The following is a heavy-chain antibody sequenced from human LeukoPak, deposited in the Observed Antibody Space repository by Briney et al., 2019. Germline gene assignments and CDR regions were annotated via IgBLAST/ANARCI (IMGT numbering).Heavy chain of an antibody. CDR1: GYTFTSYH. J-gene: IGHJ4*02. D-gene: IGHD2-21*01. V-gene: IGHV1-46*01. CDR2: INLSGGST. CDR3: ARGCGGDCYKSFDY. Sequence: ASVKVSCKASGYTFTSYHMHWVRQAPGQGLEWMGKINLSGGSTTYAQKFQGRVTMTRDTSTSTVYMELSSLRSEDTAVYYCARGCGGDCYKSFDYWGQGTLVTVSS.